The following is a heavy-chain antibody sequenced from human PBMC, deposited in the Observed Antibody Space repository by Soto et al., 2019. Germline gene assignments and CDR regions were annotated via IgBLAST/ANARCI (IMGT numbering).Heavy chain of an antibody. Sequence: SETLSLTCTVSGDSVSSNSWWSWLRQPPGKGLEWIGEIHHSGSTNYNSSLTSRVSISIDKSKNQFSLNLYSVTAADAAVFYCARAPRGYGMDVWGQGTTVTVSS. CDR2: IHHSGST. CDR3: ARAPRGYGMDV. CDR1: GDSVSSNSW. J-gene: IGHJ6*02. V-gene: IGHV4-4*02.